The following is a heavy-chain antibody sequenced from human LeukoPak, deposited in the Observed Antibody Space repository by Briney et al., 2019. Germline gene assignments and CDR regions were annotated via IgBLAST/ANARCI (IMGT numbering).Heavy chain of an antibody. J-gene: IGHJ6*02. CDR2: IIPIFGTA. Sequence: GASVKVSCKASGGTFSSYAISWVRQAPGQGLEWMGGIIPIFGTANYAQKFQGRVTITADESTSTAYMELSSLRSEDTAVYYCARDQIVVVGGYYYYYGMDVWGQGTTVTVSS. CDR1: GGTFSSYA. V-gene: IGHV1-69*13. D-gene: IGHD2-15*01. CDR3: ARDQIVVVGGYYYYYGMDV.